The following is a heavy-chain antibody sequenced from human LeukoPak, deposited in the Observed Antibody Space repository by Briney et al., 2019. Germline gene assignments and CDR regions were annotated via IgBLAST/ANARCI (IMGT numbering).Heavy chain of an antibody. V-gene: IGHV3-30*03. J-gene: IGHJ4*02. Sequence: GRSLRLSCAASGFTFSSYGMHWVRQAPGKGLEWVAVISYDGSNKYYADSVKGRFTISRDNSKNTLYLQMNSLRAEDTAVYYCARSLTMVRAYDYWGQGTLVTVSS. CDR3: ARSLTMVRAYDY. D-gene: IGHD3-10*01. CDR1: GFTFSSYG. CDR2: ISYDGSNK.